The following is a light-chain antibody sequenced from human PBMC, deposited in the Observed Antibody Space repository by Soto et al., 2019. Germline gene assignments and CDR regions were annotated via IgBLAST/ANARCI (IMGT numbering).Light chain of an antibody. V-gene: IGKV3-20*01. CDR2: GAS. CDR3: HQYGNSPQT. Sequence: DIVLTQSPGTLSLSPGDGATLSCRASQIVSGKYLAWYHQRPGQAPGLLIYGASSRATGIPDRFSGSGSGTVFTLTINILEPDDFAVYYCHQYGNSPQTFGQGTKVDIK. J-gene: IGKJ1*01. CDR1: QIVSGKY.